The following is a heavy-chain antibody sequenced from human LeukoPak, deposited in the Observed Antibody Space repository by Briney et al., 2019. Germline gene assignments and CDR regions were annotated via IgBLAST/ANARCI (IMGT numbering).Heavy chain of an antibody. J-gene: IGHJ4*02. CDR1: GYTFTSYG. D-gene: IGHD3-16*01. CDR3: ARGPAVFDFLGGFRPPAYFDY. CDR2: ISAYNGNT. V-gene: IGHV1-18*01. Sequence: ASVKVSCKASGYTFTSYGISWVRQAPGQGLEWMGWISAYNGNTNYAQKLQGRVTMTTDTSTSTAYMELRSLRSDDTAVYYLARGPAVFDFLGGFRPPAYFDYWGQGTLVTVSS.